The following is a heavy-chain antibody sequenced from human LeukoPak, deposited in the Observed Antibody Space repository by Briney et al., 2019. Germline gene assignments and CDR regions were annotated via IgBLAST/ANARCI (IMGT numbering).Heavy chain of an antibody. D-gene: IGHD3-10*01. Sequence: GGSLRLSCAASGFTFDNYAMNWVRQAPGKGLEWVLGISGSGVNTYYADSVKGRFTISRDNSKNTLYLQMNSLRAEDTAVYYCARDSWSRITMVRGVLYGMDVWGQGTTVTVSS. CDR3: ARDSWSRITMVRGVLYGMDV. V-gene: IGHV3-23*01. J-gene: IGHJ6*02. CDR1: GFTFDNYA. CDR2: ISGSGVNT.